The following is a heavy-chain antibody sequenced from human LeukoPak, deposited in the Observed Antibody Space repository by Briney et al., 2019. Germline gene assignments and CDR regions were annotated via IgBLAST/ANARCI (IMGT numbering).Heavy chain of an antibody. CDR1: GYTFSNYL. CDR3: ARDLGLRGVTNWFDP. D-gene: IGHD3-10*01. J-gene: IGHJ5*02. Sequence: ASVKVSCKASGYTFSNYLIHWVRQAPGQGLEWMGIINPSGGSTSYAQKFQGRVTMTRDTSTSTVYMELSSPRSEDTAVYYCARDLGLRGVTNWFDPWGQGTLVTVSS. CDR2: INPSGGST. V-gene: IGHV1-46*01.